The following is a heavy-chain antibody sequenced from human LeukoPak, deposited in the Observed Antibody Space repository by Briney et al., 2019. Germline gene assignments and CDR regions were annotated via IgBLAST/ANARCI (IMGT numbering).Heavy chain of an antibody. D-gene: IGHD3-10*01. Sequence: SETLSLTCTVSGGSLSSYYWSWLRPPPGKGLAWIGYIYYSGSTNYNPSLRSRVTISVATSKNQFSLKLSSVTASDTAVYYCARDRTYYYGSGKEGDWFDPWGQGTLVTVSS. V-gene: IGHV4-59*01. J-gene: IGHJ5*02. CDR3: ARDRTYYYGSGKEGDWFDP. CDR1: GGSLSSYY. CDR2: IYYSGST.